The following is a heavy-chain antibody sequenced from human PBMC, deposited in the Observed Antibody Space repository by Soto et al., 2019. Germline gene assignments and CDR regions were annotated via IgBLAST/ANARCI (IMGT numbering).Heavy chain of an antibody. CDR1: GFTFSSYG. Sequence: QVQLVESGGGVVQPGRSLRLSCAASGFTFSSYGMHWVRQAPGKGLEWVAVISYDGSNKYYADSVKGRFTISRDNSKNTLYLQMNSLRDEDTAVYYCAKDLRYCSSTSCYISLYYYYGMDVWGQGTTVTVSS. V-gene: IGHV3-30*18. CDR2: ISYDGSNK. D-gene: IGHD2-2*02. CDR3: AKDLRYCSSTSCYISLYYYYGMDV. J-gene: IGHJ6*02.